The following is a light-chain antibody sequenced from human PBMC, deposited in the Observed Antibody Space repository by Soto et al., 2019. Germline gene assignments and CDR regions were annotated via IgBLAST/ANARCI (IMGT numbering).Light chain of an antibody. CDR2: GAS. J-gene: IGKJ3*01. Sequence: EIVLTQSPGTLSLSPGERATLSCRASQSVSSSFLAWYQQRPGQAPRLLIFGASYRATGIPDRFSGSGSGTDFTLTISRLEPEDFAVYYCQHYGNSPPEYTFGPGTNVESK. CDR1: QSVSSSF. V-gene: IGKV3-20*01. CDR3: QHYGNSPPEYT.